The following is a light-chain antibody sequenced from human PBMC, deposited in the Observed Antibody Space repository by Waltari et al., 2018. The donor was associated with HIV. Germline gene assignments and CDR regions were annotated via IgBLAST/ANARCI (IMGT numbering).Light chain of an antibody. CDR2: EVT. J-gene: IGLJ3*02. CDR1: RSDVGSSNY. CDR3: SSFTASGTQV. V-gene: IGLV2-14*01. Sequence: QSAPAQPASVSGSPGQSITISFTVTRSDVGSSNYVSWYQHHPGKAPKLMIYEVTSRPSGVSNRFSGSKSGNTASLTISGLQAEDEADYYCSSFTASGTQVFGGGTKLTVL.